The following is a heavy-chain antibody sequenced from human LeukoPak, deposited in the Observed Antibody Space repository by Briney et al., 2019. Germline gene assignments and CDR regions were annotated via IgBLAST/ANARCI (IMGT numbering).Heavy chain of an antibody. CDR2: ISYDGSNK. J-gene: IGHJ4*02. D-gene: IGHD3-10*01. Sequence: GGSLRLSCAGSGFTFSNYWMHWVRQAPGKGLEWVAVISYDGSNKYYADSVKGRFTISRDNSKNTLYLQMNSLRAEDTAVYYCAKEIQWFGEGWYFDYWGQGTLVTVSS. V-gene: IGHV3-30*18. CDR3: AKEIQWFGEGWYFDY. CDR1: GFTFSNYW.